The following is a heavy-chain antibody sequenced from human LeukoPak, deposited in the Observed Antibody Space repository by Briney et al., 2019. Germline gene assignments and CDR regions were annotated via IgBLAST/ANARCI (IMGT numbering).Heavy chain of an antibody. CDR3: ATGTHYDLLPF. CDR2: FDPGSGEI. CDR1: GYSLTELS. Sequence: ASVKVSCTVSGYSLTELSTQWVRQAPGKGLEWMGGFDPGSGEIIYEQKFQDRVTMTEDTSTDTAYMELSSLRSEDTALYYCATGTHYDLLPFWGQGTLVTVSS. D-gene: IGHD3-9*01. V-gene: IGHV1-24*01. J-gene: IGHJ4*02.